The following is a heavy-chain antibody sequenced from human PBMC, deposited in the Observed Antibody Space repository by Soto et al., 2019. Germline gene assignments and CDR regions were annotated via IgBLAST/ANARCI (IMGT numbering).Heavy chain of an antibody. V-gene: IGHV1-24*01. CDR3: ATSEQWLAPRDGDYFDY. J-gene: IGHJ4*02. D-gene: IGHD6-19*01. CDR2: FDPEDGET. CDR1: GYTLTELS. Sequence: ASVKVSCKVSGYTLTELSMHWVRQAPGKGLEWMGGFDPEDGETIYAQKFQGRVTMTEDTSTDTAYMELSSLRSEDTAVYYCATSEQWLAPRDGDYFDYWGQGTLVTVSS.